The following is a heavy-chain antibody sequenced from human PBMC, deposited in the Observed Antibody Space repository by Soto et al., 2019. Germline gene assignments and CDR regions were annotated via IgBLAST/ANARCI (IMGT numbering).Heavy chain of an antibody. CDR1: GFTFSDYY. CDR3: ARRAILWGNAFDV. CDR2: ISSSGTTI. V-gene: IGHV3-11*01. Sequence: QVQLVESGGGLVKPGGSLRLSCAASGFTFSDYYMGWIRQAPGKGLEWVSYISSSGTTIYYADSVKGRFTISRDNAKNSLYLQINNLRAEETAVYYCARRAILWGNAFDVWGQGTMVTVSS. J-gene: IGHJ3*01. D-gene: IGHD2-21*01.